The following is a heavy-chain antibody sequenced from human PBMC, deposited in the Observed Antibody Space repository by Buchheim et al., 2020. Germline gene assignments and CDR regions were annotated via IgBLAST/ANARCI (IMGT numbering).Heavy chain of an antibody. CDR3: ARHSIAARPGQRWFDP. Sequence: QLQLQESGPGLVKPSETLSLTCTVSGGSISSSSYYWGWIRQPPGKGLEWIGSIYYSGSTYYNPSLKSRVTISVDPSKKQFSLKLSSVTAADTAVYYCARHSIAARPGQRWFDPWGQGTL. CDR2: IYYSGST. J-gene: IGHJ5*02. CDR1: GGSISSSSYY. V-gene: IGHV4-39*01. D-gene: IGHD6-6*01.